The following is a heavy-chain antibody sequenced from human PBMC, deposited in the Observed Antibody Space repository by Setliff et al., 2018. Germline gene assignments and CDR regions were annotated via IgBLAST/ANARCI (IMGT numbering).Heavy chain of an antibody. CDR1: GYTFTTYT. CDR2: INTYTGNP. Sequence: ASVKVSCKASGYTFTTYTMNWVRRAPGQGLEWMGWINTYTGNPTYAQGFTGRFVFSLDTSVSTAYLQISSLKGEDTAVYYCARDFGSHFFDYWGQGTLVTVSS. V-gene: IGHV7-4-1*02. J-gene: IGHJ4*02. CDR3: ARDFGSHFFDY. D-gene: IGHD3-16*01.